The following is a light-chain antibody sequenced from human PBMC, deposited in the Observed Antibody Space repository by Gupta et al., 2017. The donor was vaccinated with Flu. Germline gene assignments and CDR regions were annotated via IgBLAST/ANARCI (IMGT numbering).Light chain of an antibody. CDR2: GAF. V-gene: IGKV3-15*01. CDR1: QSVGTY. J-gene: IGKJ1*01. Sequence: EKVITQTPATLSSSPGERVTLSCRASQSVGTYLAWYQQRPGQVPRLLISGAFSRATGVPARFSGSGSGTDFTLTISSFQSEDFAVYYCHRCCNWPRTFGQGTKVEI. CDR3: HRCCNWPRT.